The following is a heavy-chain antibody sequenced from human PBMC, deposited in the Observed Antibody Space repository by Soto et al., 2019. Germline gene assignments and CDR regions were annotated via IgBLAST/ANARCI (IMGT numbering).Heavy chain of an antibody. J-gene: IGHJ4*02. CDR1: GGSISSGDSS. V-gene: IGHV4-30-2*01. CDR2: IYHSGST. D-gene: IGHD5-12*01. Sequence: QLQLQESGSGLVKPSQTLSLTCAVSGGSISSGDSSWSWIRQPPGKGLEWIGYIYHSGSTYYNPSLKRRVTISVDRSKNQFSLKLSSATAADTAVYYCAAGGGLPRYYWGQGTLVTVSS. CDR3: AAGGGLPRYY.